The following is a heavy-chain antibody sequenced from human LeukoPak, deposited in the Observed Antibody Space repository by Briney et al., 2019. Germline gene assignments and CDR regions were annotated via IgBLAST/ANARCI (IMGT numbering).Heavy chain of an antibody. D-gene: IGHD6-6*01. V-gene: IGHV3-21*01. Sequence: PGGSLRLSCAASGFTFSSYSMNWVRQAPGKGLEWVSSISSSSSYIYYADSVKGRFTISRDNAKNSLYLQMNSLRAEDTAVYYCARDFGVYSSSTENWFDPWGQGTLVTVSS. CDR2: ISSSSSYI. CDR1: GFTFSSYS. J-gene: IGHJ5*02. CDR3: ARDFGVYSSSTENWFDP.